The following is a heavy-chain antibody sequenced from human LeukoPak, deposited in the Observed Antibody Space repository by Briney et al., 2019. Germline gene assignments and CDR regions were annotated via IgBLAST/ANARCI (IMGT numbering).Heavy chain of an antibody. V-gene: IGHV3-11*01. D-gene: IGHD3-10*01. CDR3: ARATPGTPAY. CDR2: ISHDADTL. CDR1: GFTFRDYH. Sequence: PGGSLRLSCTVSGFTFRDYHMAWVRQAPGKGLEWVAYISHDADTLYYGDSVEGRFTVSRDNTRNSLYLQMNSLGPDDTAVYFWARATPGTPAYWGHGTLVTVSS. J-gene: IGHJ4*01.